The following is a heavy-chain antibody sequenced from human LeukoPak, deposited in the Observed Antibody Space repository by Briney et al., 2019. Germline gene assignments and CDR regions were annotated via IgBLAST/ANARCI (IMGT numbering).Heavy chain of an antibody. CDR1: GGSFSGYY. Sequence: SETLSLTCAVYGGSFSGYYWSWIRQPPGKGLEWIGSIYYSGSTYYNPSLKSRVTISVDTSKNQFSLKLSSVTAADTAVYYCARLRYDSSGYFDYWGQGTLVTVSS. CDR3: ARLRYDSSGYFDY. V-gene: IGHV4-34*01. J-gene: IGHJ4*02. D-gene: IGHD3-22*01. CDR2: IYYSGST.